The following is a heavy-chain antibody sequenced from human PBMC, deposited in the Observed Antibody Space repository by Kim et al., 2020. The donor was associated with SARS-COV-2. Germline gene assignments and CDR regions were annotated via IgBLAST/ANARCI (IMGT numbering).Heavy chain of an antibody. CDR2: ST. D-gene: IGHD6-13*01. J-gene: IGHJ4*02. V-gene: IGHV3-23*01. Sequence: STYYADSVKGRFTISRDNSKNALDLEMNSLRPEDTAPYYCAKDGAAGAYEYWGQGTLVTVSS. CDR3: AKDGAAGAYEY.